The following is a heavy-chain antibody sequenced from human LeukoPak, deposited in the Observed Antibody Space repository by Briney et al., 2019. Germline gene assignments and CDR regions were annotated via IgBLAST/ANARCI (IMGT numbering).Heavy chain of an antibody. V-gene: IGHV1-18*01. Sequence: ASVKVSCKASGYTFINYGITWVRQAPGQGLEWMGWISAYNGYTNYAQKFQGRVTMTTDTSTSTVYMELRSPRSDDTAVYYCARGQLVFFAYWGQGTLVTVSA. D-gene: IGHD6-6*01. CDR1: GYTFINYG. J-gene: IGHJ4*02. CDR3: ARGQLVFFAY. CDR2: ISAYNGYT.